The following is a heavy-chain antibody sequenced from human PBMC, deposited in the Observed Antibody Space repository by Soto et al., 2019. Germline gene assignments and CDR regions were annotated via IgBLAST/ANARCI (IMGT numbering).Heavy chain of an antibody. CDR1: GGSINGFY. J-gene: IGHJ4*02. V-gene: IGHV4-59*01. D-gene: IGHD2-2*01. Sequence: SETLSLTCTVSGGSINGFYWSWIRQPPGKGLEWIGYVYYTGSTTYNPSLESRVTMSVGTSKNQFSLKLTSVNAADTAVYYCAKYRRTQAEGFTLDYWGQGTPVTVSS. CDR3: AKYRRTQAEGFTLDY. CDR2: VYYTGST.